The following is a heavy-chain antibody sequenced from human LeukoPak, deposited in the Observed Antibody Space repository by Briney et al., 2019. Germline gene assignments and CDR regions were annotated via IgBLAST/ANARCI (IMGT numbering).Heavy chain of an antibody. CDR3: ARHGRGAIDAFDV. Sequence: PADTLSLTCTVSGGSISSSSYYWGWIRQPPGKGLEWIGRICYSGTTYYNPSLKSRLTISVDTSKNQFSLRLSSVTAADTAVYYCARHGRGAIDAFDVWGQGTMVSVST. J-gene: IGHJ3*01. CDR1: GGSISSSSYY. V-gene: IGHV4-39*01. D-gene: IGHD1-26*01. CDR2: ICYSGTT.